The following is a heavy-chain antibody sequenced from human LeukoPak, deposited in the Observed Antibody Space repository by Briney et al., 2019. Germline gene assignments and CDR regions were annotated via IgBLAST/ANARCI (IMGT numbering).Heavy chain of an antibody. CDR3: ARVRDWWSGFDY. D-gene: IGHD2-15*01. V-gene: IGHV4-39*01. CDR1: SGSISSSSYY. J-gene: IGHJ4*02. Sequence: KPSETLSLTCTVSSGSISSSSYYWGWIRQPPGKGLDWIGSIYYSGSTYYNPSLKSRVTISVDTSKKQFSLRLSSVTAADTAVYFCARVRDWWSGFDYWGQGTLVTVSS. CDR2: IYYSGST.